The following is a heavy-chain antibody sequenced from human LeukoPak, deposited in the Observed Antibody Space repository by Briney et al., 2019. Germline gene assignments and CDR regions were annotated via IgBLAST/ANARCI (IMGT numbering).Heavy chain of an antibody. D-gene: IGHD5-24*01. J-gene: IGHJ4*02. CDR1: GYTFTSYG. CDR2: ISAYNGNT. V-gene: IGHV1-18*01. Sequence: GASVKVSCKASGYTFTSYGISWVRQAPGQGLEWMGWISAYNGNTNYAQKFQGRVTITADESTSTAYMELSSLRSEDTAVYYCARLAATNPFDYWGQGTLVTVSS. CDR3: ARLAATNPFDY.